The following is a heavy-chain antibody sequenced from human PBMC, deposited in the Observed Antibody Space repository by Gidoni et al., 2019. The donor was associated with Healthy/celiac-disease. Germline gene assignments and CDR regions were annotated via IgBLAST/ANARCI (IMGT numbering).Heavy chain of an antibody. CDR3: AKSLWFGESFDY. Sequence: EVQLLESGGGLVQPGGSLRLSCAASGFTFSSYAMGWVRQAPGKGLEWGSAIRGSGGSTYYADSVKGRFTISRDNSKNTLYLQMNSLRAEDTAVYYCAKSLWFGESFDYWGQGTLVTVSS. D-gene: IGHD3-10*01. CDR2: IRGSGGST. J-gene: IGHJ4*02. V-gene: IGHV3-23*01. CDR1: GFTFSSYA.